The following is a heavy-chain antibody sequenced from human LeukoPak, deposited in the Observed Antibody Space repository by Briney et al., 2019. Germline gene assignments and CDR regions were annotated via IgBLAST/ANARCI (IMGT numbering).Heavy chain of an antibody. V-gene: IGHV4-59*01. D-gene: IGHD3-3*01. J-gene: IGHJ4*02. CDR3: ARAEGGRFLEPFDY. CDR2: IYYSGST. Sequence: SETLSLTCTASGGSISSYYWSWIRQPPGKGLEWIGYIYYSGSTNYNPSLKSRVTISVDTSKNQFSLKLSSVTAADTAVYYCARAEGGRFLEPFDYWGQGTLVTVSS. CDR1: GGSISSYY.